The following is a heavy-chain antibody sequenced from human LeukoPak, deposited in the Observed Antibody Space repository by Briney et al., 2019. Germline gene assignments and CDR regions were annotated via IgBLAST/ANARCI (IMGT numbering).Heavy chain of an antibody. D-gene: IGHD6-13*01. CDR3: ARGGWFIAAASLDY. J-gene: IGHJ4*02. V-gene: IGHV4-39*07. CDR2: INHSGST. CDR1: GGSISSSSYY. Sequence: SETLSLTYTVSGGSISSSSYYWGWIRQPPGKGLEWIGEINHSGSTNYNPSLKSRVTISVDTSKNQFSLKLSSVTAADTAVYYCARGGWFIAAASLDYWGQGTLVTVSS.